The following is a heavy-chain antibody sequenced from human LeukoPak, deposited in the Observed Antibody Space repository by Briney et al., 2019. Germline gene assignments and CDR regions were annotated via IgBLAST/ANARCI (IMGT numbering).Heavy chain of an antibody. CDR2: IYWNDDK. V-gene: IGHV2-5*01. CDR3: ARAYCGGDCYSGDFDY. CDR1: GFSLSTRGVG. D-gene: IGHD2-21*02. J-gene: IGHJ4*02. Sequence: SGPTLVKPTQTLTLTCTFSGFSLSTRGVGVGWIRQPPGKALEWLTVIYWNDDKRYSPSLKSRLTITKDTSKSQVVLTMTNMDPVDTGTYYCARAYCGGDCYSGDFDYWGQGTLVTVSS.